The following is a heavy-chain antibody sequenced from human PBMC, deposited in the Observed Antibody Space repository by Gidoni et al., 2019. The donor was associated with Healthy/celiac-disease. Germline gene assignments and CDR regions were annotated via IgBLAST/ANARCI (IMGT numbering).Heavy chain of an antibody. J-gene: IGHJ4*02. CDR1: GFPFSSYA. D-gene: IGHD2-15*01. Sequence: EVQLLESGGGLVQPGGSLRLSCAASGFPFSSYAMSWVRQAPVKGLDWFSAISGSGGSTYYADSVKGRLTISRDNSKNTLYLQMNSLRAEDTAVYYCAKLVAATPKSDFYYGGQGTLVTVSS. V-gene: IGHV3-23*01. CDR3: AKLVAATPKSDFYY. CDR2: ISGSGGST.